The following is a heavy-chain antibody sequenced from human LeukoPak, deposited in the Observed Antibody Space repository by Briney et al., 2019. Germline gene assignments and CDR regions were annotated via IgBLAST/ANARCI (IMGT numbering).Heavy chain of an antibody. D-gene: IGHD6-19*01. CDR3: AKDLEGSGWYQGYFDY. CDR1: GFTFSSYG. CDR2: IWYDGSNK. Sequence: GGSLRLSCAASGFTFSSYGMHWVRQAPGKGLEWVAVIWYDGSNKYYADSVKGRFTISRDNSKNTLYLQMSSLRAEDTAVYYCAKDLEGSGWYQGYFDYWGQGTLVTVSS. V-gene: IGHV3-33*06. J-gene: IGHJ4*02.